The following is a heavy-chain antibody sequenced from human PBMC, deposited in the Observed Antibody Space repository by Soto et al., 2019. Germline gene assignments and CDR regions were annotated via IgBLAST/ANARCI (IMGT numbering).Heavy chain of an antibody. Sequence: ASVKVSCKASGYTFTSYDINWVRQATGQGLEWMGWMNPNSGNTGYAQKFQGRVTMTRNTPISTAYMELSSLRTEDTAVYYCARGPKSYYDFWSGYYTRQYYYYYMDVWGKGTTVTVSS. J-gene: IGHJ6*03. V-gene: IGHV1-8*01. D-gene: IGHD3-3*01. CDR1: GYTFTSYD. CDR2: MNPNSGNT. CDR3: ARGPKSYYDFWSGYYTRQYYYYYMDV.